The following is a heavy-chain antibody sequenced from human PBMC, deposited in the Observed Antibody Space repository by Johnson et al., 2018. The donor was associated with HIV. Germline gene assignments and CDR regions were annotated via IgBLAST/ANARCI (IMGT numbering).Heavy chain of an antibody. V-gene: IGHV3-NL1*01. CDR2: IGTAGDT. Sequence: VQLVEFGGGVVQPGRSLRLSCAASGFTFSSYAMHWVRQAPGKGLEWVSGIGTAGDTYYPGSVKGRFTISRANSKNTLYLQMNSLRAEDTAVYYCAKLIPDSGSLRTGPPREAFDIWGQGTMVTVSS. D-gene: IGHD1-26*01. CDR1: GFTFSSYA. CDR3: AKLIPDSGSLRTGPPREAFDI. J-gene: IGHJ3*02.